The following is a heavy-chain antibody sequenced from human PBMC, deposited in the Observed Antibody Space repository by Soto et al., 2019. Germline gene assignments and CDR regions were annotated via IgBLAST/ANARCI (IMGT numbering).Heavy chain of an antibody. CDR3: AREITMSWFDP. Sequence: SETLSLTCTVSGGSISSGGYYWSWIRQHPGKGLEWIGYIYYSGSTYYNPSLKSRVTISVDTSKNQFSLKLSSVTAADTAVYYCAREITMSWFDPWGQGTLVTVSS. J-gene: IGHJ5*02. D-gene: IGHD3-22*01. V-gene: IGHV4-31*03. CDR1: GGSISSGGYY. CDR2: IYYSGST.